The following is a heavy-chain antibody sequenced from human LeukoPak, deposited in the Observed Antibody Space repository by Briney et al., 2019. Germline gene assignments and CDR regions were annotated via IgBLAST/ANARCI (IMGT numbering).Heavy chain of an antibody. CDR1: GFTFSSYG. J-gene: IGHJ4*02. D-gene: IGHD3-22*01. V-gene: IGHV3-30*18. CDR3: AKDHDSSGYYYVPPFDY. Sequence: PGGSLRLSCAASGFTFSSYGMHWVRQAPGKGLEWVAVISYDGSNKYYADSVKGRFTISRDNSKNTLYLQMNSLRAEDTAVYYCAKDHDSSGYYYVPPFDYWGQGTLVTVSS. CDR2: ISYDGSNK.